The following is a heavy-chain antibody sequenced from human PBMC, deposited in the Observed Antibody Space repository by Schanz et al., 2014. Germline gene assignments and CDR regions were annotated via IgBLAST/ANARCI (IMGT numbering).Heavy chain of an antibody. V-gene: IGHV3-33*06. CDR3: AKTLFPGGTQTFGN. Sequence: VQLVESGGGVVQPGRSLRLSCAASGFTFSSYGMHWVRQAPGKGLEWVAVIWYDGSNKYYADSAKGRFTISRDNSKSTLYVEMNSLRVEDTAVYYCAKTLFPGGTQTFGNWGRGTLVTVSS. J-gene: IGHJ4*02. CDR1: GFTFSSYG. D-gene: IGHD2-8*02. CDR2: IWYDGSNK.